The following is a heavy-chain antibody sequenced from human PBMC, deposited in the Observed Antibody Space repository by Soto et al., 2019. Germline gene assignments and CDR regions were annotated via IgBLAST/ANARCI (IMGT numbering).Heavy chain of an antibody. Sequence: QVQLVESGGGVVQPGRSLRLSCAASGFTFSSYGMHWVRQAPGKGLEWVAVISYDGSNKYYAGSVKVRFTISRDNSKNTLYLQMNSLRAEDTAVYYCAKVGRTVTTFDYWGQGTLVTVSS. CDR1: GFTFSSYG. J-gene: IGHJ4*02. V-gene: IGHV3-30*18. CDR3: AKVGRTVTTFDY. D-gene: IGHD4-17*01. CDR2: ISYDGSNK.